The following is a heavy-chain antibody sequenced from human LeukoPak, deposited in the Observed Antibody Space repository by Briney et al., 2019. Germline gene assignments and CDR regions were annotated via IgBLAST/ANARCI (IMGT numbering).Heavy chain of an antibody. V-gene: IGHV3-30-3*02. CDR1: GFTFSSYA. Sequence: GGSLRLSCAASGFTFSSYAMHWVRQAPGKGLEWVAVISYDGSNKYYADSVKGRFTISRDNSKNTLYLQMNSLRAEDTAVYYCAKSPYSSGWVFDYWGQGTLVTVSS. J-gene: IGHJ4*02. CDR2: ISYDGSNK. D-gene: IGHD6-19*01. CDR3: AKSPYSSGWVFDY.